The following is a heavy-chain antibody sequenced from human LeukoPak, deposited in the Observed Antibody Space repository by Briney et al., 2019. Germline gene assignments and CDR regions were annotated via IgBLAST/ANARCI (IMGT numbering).Heavy chain of an antibody. CDR2: INQDGGEK. V-gene: IGHV3-7*03. Sequence: GGSLRFSCVASGFTVSRYWMTWVRQAPGKGLEWVASINQDGGEKYYVDSVKGRFTISRDNAKNSLFLQMNSLRAEDTAVYYCARDKESGDSYFDSWGQGTLVTVSS. CDR1: GFTVSRYW. CDR3: ARDKESGDSYFDS. D-gene: IGHD7-27*01. J-gene: IGHJ4*02.